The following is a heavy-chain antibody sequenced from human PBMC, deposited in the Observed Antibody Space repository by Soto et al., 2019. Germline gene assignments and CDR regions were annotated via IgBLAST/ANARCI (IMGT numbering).Heavy chain of an antibody. CDR2: ISYEGSNT. V-gene: IGHV3-30-3*01. D-gene: IGHD1-1*01. J-gene: IGHJ6*02. Sequence: QVHLVESGGGVVQPGRSLRLSCVASGFTFGTYGIHWVRQAPGKGLQWVALISYEGSNTYYADSVRGRFTISRDNAKNTLYLQMNSLRPADSGVYFCARVTPRNNLYYFSGLDVWGQGTSVTVSS. CDR1: GFTFGTYG. CDR3: ARVTPRNNLYYFSGLDV.